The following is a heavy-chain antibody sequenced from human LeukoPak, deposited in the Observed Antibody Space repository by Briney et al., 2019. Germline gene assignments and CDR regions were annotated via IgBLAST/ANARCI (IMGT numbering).Heavy chain of an antibody. J-gene: IGHJ4*02. Sequence: SETLSLTCTVSGYSLSSGYYWGWIRQPPGKGLEWIGSIYHSGSTYYNPSLKSRVTISVDTSKNQFSLKLSSVTAADTAVYYCARGFRGASFDYWGQGTLVTVSS. D-gene: IGHD1-26*01. CDR1: GYSLSSGYY. CDR2: IYHSGST. CDR3: ARGFRGASFDY. V-gene: IGHV4-38-2*02.